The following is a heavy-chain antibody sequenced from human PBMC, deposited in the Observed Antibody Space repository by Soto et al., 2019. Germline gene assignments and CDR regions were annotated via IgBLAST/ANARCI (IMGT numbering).Heavy chain of an antibody. V-gene: IGHV1-3*01. D-gene: IGHD5-18*01. Sequence: QVQLVQSGAEVKEPGASVKVSCKASGYTFNIYAIHWVRQAPGQRPEWMGWINVGNGNTKYSQEFQDRVTITRDTSASTAYMELSSLRSEDTALYYCARDWAGLDSYGFDLWGQGTLVIVSS. CDR3: ARDWAGLDSYGFDL. J-gene: IGHJ5*02. CDR2: INVGNGNT. CDR1: GYTFNIYA.